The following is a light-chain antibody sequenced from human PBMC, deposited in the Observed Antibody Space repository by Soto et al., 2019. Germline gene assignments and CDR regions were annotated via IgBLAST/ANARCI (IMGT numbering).Light chain of an antibody. CDR1: SSDVGGYNY. J-gene: IGLJ1*01. CDR3: CSYAGSYTYV. V-gene: IGLV2-11*01. Sequence: QSALTQPRSVSGSPGQSVTISCTGTSSDVGGYNYVSWYQQHPGKAPKLMIYDVSKRPSGVPDRFSGSKSGNTASLTISGLQAEDEAEYYCCSYAGSYTYVFGTG. CDR2: DVS.